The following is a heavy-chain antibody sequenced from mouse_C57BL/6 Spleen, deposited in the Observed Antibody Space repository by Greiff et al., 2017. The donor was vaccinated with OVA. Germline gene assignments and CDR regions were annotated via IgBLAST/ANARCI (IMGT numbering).Heavy chain of an antibody. CDR3: ARSSTGVFDY. Sequence: EVNLVESGGGLVQPGGSLSLSCAASGFTFTDYYMSWVRQPPGKALEWLGFIRNKANGYTTEYSASVKGRFTISRDNSQSILYLQMNALRAEDSATYYCARSSTGVFDYWGQGTTLTVSS. J-gene: IGHJ2*01. CDR1: GFTFTDYY. V-gene: IGHV7-3*01. D-gene: IGHD2-1*01. CDR2: IRNKANGYTT.